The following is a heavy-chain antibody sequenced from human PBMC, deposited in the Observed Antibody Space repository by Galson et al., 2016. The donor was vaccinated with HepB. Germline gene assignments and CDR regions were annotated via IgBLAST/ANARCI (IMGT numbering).Heavy chain of an antibody. CDR3: TTWDWGLDC. CDR2: IRNKRDGGTA. V-gene: IGHV3-15*05. J-gene: IGHJ4*02. D-gene: IGHD3/OR15-3a*01. Sequence: WMTWVRQAPGKGLEWVGNIRNKRDGGTADYGAPVKGRFTISRDDSKNTLYLQMSSLKTDDTAVYFCTTWDWGLDCWGQGTLVTVSS. CDR1: W.